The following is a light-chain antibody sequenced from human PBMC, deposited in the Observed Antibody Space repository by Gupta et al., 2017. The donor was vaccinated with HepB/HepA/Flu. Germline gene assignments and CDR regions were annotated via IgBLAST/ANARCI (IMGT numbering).Light chain of an antibody. CDR1: SSDVGGYNY. CDR3: SSYTSSSTLG. Sequence: QSALTQPASVSGSPGQSITISCTGTSSDVGGYNYVSWYQQHPGQAPKLKIYDVTNRPAGVSNRFAGSKSGNTDSLTISGLQAEDEADYYCSSYTSSSTLGFGTGTKVTVL. V-gene: IGLV2-14*03. J-gene: IGLJ1*01. CDR2: DVT.